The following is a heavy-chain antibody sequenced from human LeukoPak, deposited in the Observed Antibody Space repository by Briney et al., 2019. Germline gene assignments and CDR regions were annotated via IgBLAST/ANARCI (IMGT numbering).Heavy chain of an antibody. J-gene: IGHJ6*02. CDR2: INPNRGGT. CDR1: GYTFTGYY. V-gene: IGHV1-2*02. CDR3: ARGMAMNGMDV. D-gene: IGHD5-24*01. Sequence: SVKVSCKASGYTFTGYYMHWVRQAPGQGLEWMGWINPNRGGTNYAQKFQGRVTMTRDTSISTAYMELSSLRSDDTAVYYCARGMAMNGMDVWGQGTTVTVSS.